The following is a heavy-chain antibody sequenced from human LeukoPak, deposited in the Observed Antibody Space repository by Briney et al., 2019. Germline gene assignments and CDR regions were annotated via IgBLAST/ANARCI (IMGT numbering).Heavy chain of an antibody. V-gene: IGHV3-30*02. D-gene: IGHD2-2*01. Sequence: GSLRLSCAASGFTFSSYGMHWVRQAPGKGLEWVAFIRYDGSNKYYADSVKGRFTISRDNSKNTLYLQMNSLRAEDTAVYYCAKVDCSSTSCYFGGFDYWGQGTLVTVSS. J-gene: IGHJ4*02. CDR1: GFTFSSYG. CDR3: AKVDCSSTSCYFGGFDY. CDR2: IRYDGSNK.